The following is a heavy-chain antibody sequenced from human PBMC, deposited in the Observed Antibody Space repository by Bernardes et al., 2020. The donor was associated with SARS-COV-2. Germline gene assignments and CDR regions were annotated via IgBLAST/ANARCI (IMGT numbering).Heavy chain of an antibody. CDR1: GGSISSYY. D-gene: IGHD6-13*01. CDR3: ARGAIRYSSSWYFDY. Sequence: SEPLSLTCTVSGGSISSYYWSWIRQPAGKGLEWIGRIYTSGSTNYNPSLKSRFTMSVDTSKNQFSLKLSSVTAADTAVYYCARGAIRYSSSWYFDYWGQGTLVTVSS. V-gene: IGHV4-4*07. J-gene: IGHJ4*02. CDR2: IYTSGST.